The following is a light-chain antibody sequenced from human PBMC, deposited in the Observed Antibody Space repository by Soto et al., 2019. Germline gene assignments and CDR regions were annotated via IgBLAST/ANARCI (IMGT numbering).Light chain of an antibody. Sequence: QSVLTQPASVSGSPGQSIAISYTGTSSDVGGSDFVSWYQHHPGKAPKLIIHDVNNRPSGVSARFSGSKSGNTASLTISGLQAEDEADYFCSSYTTGNTPYVFGAGTKLTVL. CDR3: SSYTTGNTPYV. CDR2: DVN. J-gene: IGLJ1*01. V-gene: IGLV2-14*03. CDR1: SSDVGGSDF.